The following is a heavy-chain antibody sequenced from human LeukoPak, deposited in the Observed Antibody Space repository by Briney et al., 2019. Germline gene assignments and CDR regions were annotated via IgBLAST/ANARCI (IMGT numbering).Heavy chain of an antibody. V-gene: IGHV3-23*01. Sequence: GRSLRLSCAASGFTFSSYGMHWVRQAPGKGLEWVSAISGSGGSTYYADSVKGRFTISRDNSKNTLYLQMNSLRAEDTAVYYCAKWGGGSTVTTWLHGMDVWGQGTTVTVSS. CDR3: AKWGGGSTVTTWLHGMDV. J-gene: IGHJ6*02. CDR1: GFTFSSYG. D-gene: IGHD4-17*01. CDR2: ISGSGGST.